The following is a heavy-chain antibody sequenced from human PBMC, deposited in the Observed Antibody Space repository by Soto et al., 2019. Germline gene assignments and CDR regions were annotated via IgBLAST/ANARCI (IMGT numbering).Heavy chain of an antibody. Sequence: QVQLVQSGPEVKKPGSSVKVSCKTSGGTLSSFITYPINWVRQAPGQGPEWMGGIVPNVGTVNYAQRFQARVTITADKSTGTSYMERNNLRPENTPLYYCARRETSGFLPYFDTWGKGTLVPVS. J-gene: IGHJ4*02. V-gene: IGHV1-69*06. D-gene: IGHD3-3*01. CDR2: IVPNVGTV. CDR3: ARRETSGFLPYFDT. CDR1: GGTLSSFITYP.